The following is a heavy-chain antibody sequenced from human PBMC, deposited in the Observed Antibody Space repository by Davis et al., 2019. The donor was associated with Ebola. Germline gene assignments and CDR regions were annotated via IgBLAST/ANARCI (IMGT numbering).Heavy chain of an antibody. CDR3: ARAIVDIAGGILFYYYGMDV. V-gene: IGHV1-69*13. CDR2: IIPIFGTA. J-gene: IGHJ6*04. CDR1: GGTFSSYA. Sequence: SVKVSCKASGGTFSSYAISWVRQAPGQRLEWMGGIIPIFGTANYAQKFQGRVTITADESTSTAYMELSSLRSEDTAVYYCARAIVDIAGGILFYYYGMDVWGKGTTVTVSS. D-gene: IGHD2-2*03.